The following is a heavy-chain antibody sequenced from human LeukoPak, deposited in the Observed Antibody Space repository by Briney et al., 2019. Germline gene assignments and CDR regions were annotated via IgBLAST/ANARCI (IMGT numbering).Heavy chain of an antibody. Sequence: ASVKVSCKASGYTFTSYDINWVRQATGQGLEWMGWMNPNSGNTGYAQKFQGRVTMTRNTSISTAYMELSSLRSEDTAVYYCARVSTGWRLFDPWGQGTLVTVSS. J-gene: IGHJ5*02. D-gene: IGHD6-19*01. CDR3: ARVSTGWRLFDP. CDR2: MNPNSGNT. V-gene: IGHV1-8*01. CDR1: GYTFTSYD.